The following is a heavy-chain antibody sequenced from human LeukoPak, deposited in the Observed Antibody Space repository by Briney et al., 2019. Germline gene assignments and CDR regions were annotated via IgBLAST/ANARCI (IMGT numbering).Heavy chain of an antibody. CDR1: GFNFNIYA. Sequence: GASLRLSSAASGFNFNIYAMNWVRPAPGKGREWVSGIVGSGGGTYYADSVGGPFTIYSDNSKIPLYLQMNSLRAEDTAVYYCAKGAHTMILVVVESWGQGTLVTVSS. V-gene: IGHV3-23*01. CDR3: AKGAHTMILVVVES. CDR2: IVGSGGGT. D-gene: IGHD3-22*01. J-gene: IGHJ4*02.